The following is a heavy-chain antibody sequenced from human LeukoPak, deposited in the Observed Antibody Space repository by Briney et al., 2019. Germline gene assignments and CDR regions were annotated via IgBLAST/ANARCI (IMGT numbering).Heavy chain of an antibody. CDR3: ASLTGYSSSWDAFHI. J-gene: IGHJ3*02. D-gene: IGHD6-13*01. V-gene: IGHV1-2*02. Sequence: GASVKVSCKAYRYTFTGYYMHWVRQAPGQGLEWMGWINPNSGGTNYAQKFQGRVTMTRDTSISTAYMELSRLRSDDTAVYYCASLTGYSSSWDAFHIWGQGTMVTVSS. CDR1: RYTFTGYY. CDR2: INPNSGGT.